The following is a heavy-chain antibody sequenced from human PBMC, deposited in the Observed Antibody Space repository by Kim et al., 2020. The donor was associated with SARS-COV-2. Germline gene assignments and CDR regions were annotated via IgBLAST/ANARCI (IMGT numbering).Heavy chain of an antibody. V-gene: IGHV1-46*01. D-gene: IGHD2-2*01. J-gene: IGHJ6*02. Sequence: ASVKVSCKASGYTFTSYYMHWVRQAPGQGLEWMGIINPSGGSTSYAQKFQGRVTMTRDTSTSTVYMELSSLRSEDTAVYYCARDLIVVVPAAMAGGYYYYYGMDVWGQGTTVTVSS. CDR3: ARDLIVVVPAAMAGGYYYYYGMDV. CDR2: INPSGGST. CDR1: GYTFTSYY.